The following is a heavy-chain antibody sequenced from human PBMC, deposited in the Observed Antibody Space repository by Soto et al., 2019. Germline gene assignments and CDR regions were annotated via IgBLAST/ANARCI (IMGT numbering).Heavy chain of an antibody. CDR1: GYTFTSYG. J-gene: IGHJ6*02. Sequence: ASVKVSCKASGYTFTSYGISWVRQAPGQGLEWMGWISAYNGNTNYAQKLQGRVTTTTDTSTSTAYMELRSLRSDDTAVYYCARVDLPDTAMVLWSYYYYGMDVWGQGTTVTVS. D-gene: IGHD5-18*01. CDR2: ISAYNGNT. V-gene: IGHV1-18*01. CDR3: ARVDLPDTAMVLWSYYYYGMDV.